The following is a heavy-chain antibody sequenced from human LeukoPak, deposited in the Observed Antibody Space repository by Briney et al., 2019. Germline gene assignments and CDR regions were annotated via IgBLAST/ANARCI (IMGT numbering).Heavy chain of an antibody. V-gene: IGHV3-21*01. Sequence: GGSLRLSCAASGFTFSSYSMNWVRQAPGKGLEWVSSISSSSSYIYYADSVKGRFTISRDNAKNSLYLQMNSLRAEDTAVCYCARDLISSLGRWFDPWGQGTLVTVSS. D-gene: IGHD3-3*02. CDR2: ISSSSSYI. CDR3: ARDLISSLGRWFDP. CDR1: GFTFSSYS. J-gene: IGHJ5*02.